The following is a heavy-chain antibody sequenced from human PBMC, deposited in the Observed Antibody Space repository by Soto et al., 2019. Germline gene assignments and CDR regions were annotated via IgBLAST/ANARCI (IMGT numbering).Heavy chain of an antibody. Sequence: PGESLKISCAASGFTFSSYAMSWVRQAPGKGLEWVSAISGSGGSTYYADSVKGRFTISRDNSKNTLYLQMNSLRAEDTAVYYCAKEVTYYDSSGYPNWFDPWGQGTLVTVSS. J-gene: IGHJ5*02. V-gene: IGHV3-23*01. CDR2: ISGSGGST. D-gene: IGHD3-22*01. CDR1: GFTFSSYA. CDR3: AKEVTYYDSSGYPNWFDP.